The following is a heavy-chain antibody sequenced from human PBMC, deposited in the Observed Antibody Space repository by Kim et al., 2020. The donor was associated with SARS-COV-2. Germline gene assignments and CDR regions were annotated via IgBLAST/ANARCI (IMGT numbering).Heavy chain of an antibody. CDR3: ASLNFDWSPFDY. J-gene: IGHJ4*02. D-gene: IGHD3-9*01. V-gene: IGHV4-34*01. Sequence: NYNPSLKSRVTISVDTSKNQFSLKLSSVTAADTAVYYCASLNFDWSPFDYWGQGTLVTVSS.